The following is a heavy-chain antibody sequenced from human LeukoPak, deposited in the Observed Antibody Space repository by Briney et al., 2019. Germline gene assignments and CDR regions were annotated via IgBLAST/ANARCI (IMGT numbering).Heavy chain of an antibody. CDR3: AREWEQWLASTGGYYGMDV. D-gene: IGHD6-19*01. CDR1: GYTFTSYG. V-gene: IGHV1-18*01. Sequence: GASVKVSCKASGYTFTSYGISWVRQAPGQGLEWMGWISAYNGNTNYAQKLRGRVTMTTDTSTSTAYMELRSLRSDDTAVYYCAREWEQWLASTGGYYGMDVWGQGTTVTVSS. J-gene: IGHJ6*02. CDR2: ISAYNGNT.